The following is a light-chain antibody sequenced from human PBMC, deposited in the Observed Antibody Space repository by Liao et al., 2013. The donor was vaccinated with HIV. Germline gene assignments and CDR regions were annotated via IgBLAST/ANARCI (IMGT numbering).Light chain of an antibody. J-gene: IGLJ3*02. CDR2: YDT. V-gene: IGLV3-21*04. CDR3: QVWDSNSDHCV. CDR1: NIGSKS. Sequence: SFVLTQPPSVSVAPGKTASITCGGSNIGSKSVHWYQQKPGQAPVLVIYYDTERPSGVPERMSGSNSGTTATLTISRVEGGDEADYYCQVWDSNSDHCVFGGGTKLTVL.